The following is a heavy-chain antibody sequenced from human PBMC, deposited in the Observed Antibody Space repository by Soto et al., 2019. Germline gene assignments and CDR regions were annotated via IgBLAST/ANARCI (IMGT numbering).Heavy chain of an antibody. D-gene: IGHD5-12*01. CDR2: ISGSGGST. Sequence: PGGSLRISCAASGFTFSSYAMSWVRQAPGKGLEWVSAISGSGGSTYYADSVKGRFTISRDNSKNTLYLQMNSLRAEDTAVYYCAKGSSYSGYDYVGYYWGQGTLVTVSS. J-gene: IGHJ4*02. CDR1: GFTFSSYA. CDR3: AKGSSYSGYDYVGYY. V-gene: IGHV3-23*01.